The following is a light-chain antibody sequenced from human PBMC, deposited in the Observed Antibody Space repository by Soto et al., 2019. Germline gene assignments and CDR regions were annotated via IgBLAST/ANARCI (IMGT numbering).Light chain of an antibody. J-gene: IGKJ4*01. CDR3: QQYKNWPLT. Sequence: EIVMTQSPATLSVSPGERATLSCRASQGVSINLAWYQQKPGQAPRLLIYGASTRATGVPARFSGSGSGTEFTVTISSLQSEDFAVYYCQQYKNWPLTFGGGTKVEIK. CDR2: GAS. CDR1: QGVSIN. V-gene: IGKV3-15*01.